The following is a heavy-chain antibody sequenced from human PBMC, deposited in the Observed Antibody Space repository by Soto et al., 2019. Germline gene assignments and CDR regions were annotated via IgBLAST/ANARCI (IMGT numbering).Heavy chain of an antibody. V-gene: IGHV3-23*01. J-gene: IGHJ3*02. CDR2: ISGSGGGT. Sequence: EVQLLESGGGLVQPGGSLRLSCTASELTFSSCAMDWVRQAPGRGLEWVSGISGSGGGTYYADSVKGRFTTSRDNSKNTLYLQMNSLRDEDTAVYYSAKRGYCSGTSCYDAFDIWGQGTMVVTVSS. CDR3: AKRGYCSGTSCYDAFDI. D-gene: IGHD2-2*01. CDR1: ELTFSSCA.